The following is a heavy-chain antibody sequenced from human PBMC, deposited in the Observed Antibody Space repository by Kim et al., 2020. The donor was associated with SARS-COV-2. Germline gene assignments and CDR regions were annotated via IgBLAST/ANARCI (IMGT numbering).Heavy chain of an antibody. D-gene: IGHD3-22*01. Sequence: GRLTISRDNAKNTLYLQMNSLRAEDTAVYYCASGGGYYDSSGYYYGGRDYWGQGTLVTVSS. J-gene: IGHJ4*02. CDR3: ASGGGYYDSSGYYYGGRDY. V-gene: IGHV3-74*01.